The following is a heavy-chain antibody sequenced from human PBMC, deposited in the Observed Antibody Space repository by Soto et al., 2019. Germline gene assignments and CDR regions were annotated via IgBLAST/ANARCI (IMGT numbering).Heavy chain of an antibody. CDR2: IIPIFGTA. J-gene: IGHJ5*02. V-gene: IGHV1-69*06. Sequence: SVKVSCKASGGTFSSYAISWVRQAPGQGLEWMGGIIPIFGTANYAQKFQGRVTITADKSTSTAYMELSSLRSEDTAVYYCARFEMLRVYAPPCRSWFGRWGRVTMSTVSS. CDR3: ARFEMLRVYAPPCRSWFGR. D-gene: IGHD2-8*01. CDR1: GGTFSSYA.